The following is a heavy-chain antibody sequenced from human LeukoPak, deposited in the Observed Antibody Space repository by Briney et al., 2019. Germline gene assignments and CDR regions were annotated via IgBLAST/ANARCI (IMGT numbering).Heavy chain of an antibody. Sequence: SQTLSLTCAISGDRVSSNSAAWNWIRQSPSRGLEWLGRTYYRSKWYNDYAVSVKSRITINPDTSKNQFSLQLNSVTPEDTAVYYCARTYYYDSSGSPDAFDIWGQGTMVTVSS. D-gene: IGHD3-22*01. CDR3: ARTYYYDSSGSPDAFDI. J-gene: IGHJ3*02. CDR2: TYYRSKWYN. CDR1: GDRVSSNSAA. V-gene: IGHV6-1*01.